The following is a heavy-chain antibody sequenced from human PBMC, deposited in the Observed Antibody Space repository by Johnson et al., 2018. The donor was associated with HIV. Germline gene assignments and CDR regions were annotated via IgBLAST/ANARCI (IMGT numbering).Heavy chain of an antibody. V-gene: IGHV3-30*14. D-gene: IGHD2-8*01. J-gene: IGHJ3*02. CDR3: ARDGTVMVYAIDAVEI. CDR2: ISYDGSNK. Sequence: QVQLVESGGGVVQPGRSLRLSCAASGFTFSDYYISWIRQAPGKGLEWVAVISYDGSNKYYADSVKGRFTISRDNSKNTLYLHMNILRAEDTAVYYCARDGTVMVYAIDAVEIWGQGTMVTVSS. CDR1: GFTFSDYY.